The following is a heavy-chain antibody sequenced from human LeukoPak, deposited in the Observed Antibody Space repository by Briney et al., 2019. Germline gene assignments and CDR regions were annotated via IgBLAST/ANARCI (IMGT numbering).Heavy chain of an antibody. CDR3: ARTLYDSRGYFYNPFDY. Sequence: SETLSLTCTVSGGSITGYYWSWIRQPPGKGLEWIAYIYSTGSTNYNPSLKSRVTISLDTSKSQFSLKLDSVTAADTAVYYCARTLYDSRGYFYNPFDYWGQGTLVTVSS. CDR2: IYSTGST. V-gene: IGHV4-59*01. CDR1: GGSITGYY. J-gene: IGHJ4*02. D-gene: IGHD3-22*01.